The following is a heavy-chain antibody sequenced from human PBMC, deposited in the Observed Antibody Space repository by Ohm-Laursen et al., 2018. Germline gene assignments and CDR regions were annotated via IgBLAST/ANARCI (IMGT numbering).Heavy chain of an antibody. CDR2: IYHSGST. V-gene: IGHV4-59*07. Sequence: SDTLSLTCTVSGGYISNHYWNWVRQSPGKGLEWIGYIYHSGSTKYNPFFNSRVTISVDTSKNQFSLNLRSVTTADTAVYYCASGHNYGYDNYYYGMDVWGQGTTVTVPS. D-gene: IGHD5-18*01. CDR3: ASGHNYGYDNYYYGMDV. CDR1: GGYISNHY. J-gene: IGHJ6*02.